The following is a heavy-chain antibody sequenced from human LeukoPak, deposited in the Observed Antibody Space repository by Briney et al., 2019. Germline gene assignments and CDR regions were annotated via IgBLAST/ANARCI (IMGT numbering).Heavy chain of an antibody. D-gene: IGHD7-27*01. CDR3: ARDRGRNWGSDY. V-gene: IGHV1-2*02. CDR2: INPISGGT. J-gene: IGHJ4*02. Sequence: ASVKVSCKASGYTFSDYYMHWVRQAPGQGLEWVGWINPISGGTDYAQKFQDRVTMTRDTSITTAYMELSRLRSDDTAVYYCARDRGRNWGSDYWGQGTLVTVSS. CDR1: GYTFSDYY.